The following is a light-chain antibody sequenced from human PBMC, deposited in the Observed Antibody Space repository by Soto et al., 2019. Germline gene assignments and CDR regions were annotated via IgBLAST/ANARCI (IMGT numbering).Light chain of an antibody. CDR2: KAS. CDR1: QTINTW. V-gene: IGKV1-5*03. Sequence: EIQMTQSPSTLSASVGDRVTITCRASQTINTWLAWYQKKPGKAPKLLIYKASSLESGVPSRFSGSASGTEFTLTISSLQPDDFATYYCQQYNNFSPWTFGQGTKVEIK. CDR3: QQYNNFSPWT. J-gene: IGKJ1*01.